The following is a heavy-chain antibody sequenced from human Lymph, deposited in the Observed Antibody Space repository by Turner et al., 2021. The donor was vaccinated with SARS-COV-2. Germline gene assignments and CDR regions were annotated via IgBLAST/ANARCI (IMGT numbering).Heavy chain of an antibody. J-gene: IGHJ6*02. Sequence: EVQLVESGGGLIQPGGSLRLPCAASGFTVSYNYMTWVRQAPGKGLEWVSVIERGGSTYYADSVKGRFTISRDSSKNTLYLQMNSLRVEETAVYYCARDLMEVGGMDVWGQGTTVTVSS. D-gene: IGHD3-3*01. CDR3: ARDLMEVGGMDV. V-gene: IGHV3-53*01. CDR2: IERGGST. CDR1: GFTVSYNY.